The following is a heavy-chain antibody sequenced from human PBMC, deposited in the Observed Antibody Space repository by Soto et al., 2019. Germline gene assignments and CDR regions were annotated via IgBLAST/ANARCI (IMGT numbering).Heavy chain of an antibody. CDR2: ISGSGGST. CDR1: GFTFSSYA. D-gene: IGHD2-8*01. Sequence: PGGSLSLSCAASGFTFSSYAMSWVRQARWKGLEWVSAISGSGGSTYYADSVKGRFTISRDNSKNTLYLQMNSLRAEDTAVYYCAKAWIVLMAFSGFDYWGQGTLVTVSS. V-gene: IGHV3-23*01. CDR3: AKAWIVLMAFSGFDY. J-gene: IGHJ4*02.